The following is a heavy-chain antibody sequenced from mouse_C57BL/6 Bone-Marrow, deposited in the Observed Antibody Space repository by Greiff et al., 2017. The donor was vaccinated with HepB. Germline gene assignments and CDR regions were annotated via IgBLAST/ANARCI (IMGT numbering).Heavy chain of an antibody. CDR2: IHPNSGST. CDR3: ARRRKVYGSSPYYAMDY. V-gene: IGHV1-64*01. J-gene: IGHJ4*01. D-gene: IGHD1-1*01. CDR1: GYTFTSYW. Sequence: QVQLQQSGAELVKPGASVKLSCKASGYTFTSYWMHWVQQRPGQGLEWIGMIHPNSGSTNYNEKFKSKATLTVDNSSSTAYMQLSSLTSEDSAVYYCARRRKVYGSSPYYAMDYWGQGTSVTVSS.